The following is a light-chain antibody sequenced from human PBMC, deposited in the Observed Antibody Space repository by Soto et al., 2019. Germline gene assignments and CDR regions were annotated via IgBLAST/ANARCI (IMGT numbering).Light chain of an antibody. J-gene: IGLJ2*01. Sequence: QSALTQPPSVSGAPGQRVTISCTGSSSNIGAGYDAHWYQQLPGRAPKLLIYGNTNRPSGVPDRFSGSKSGTSASLAITGLQAEDEADYYCLSFDSSLSVVFGGGTKLTVL. V-gene: IGLV1-40*01. CDR2: GNT. CDR3: LSFDSSLSVV. CDR1: SSNIGAGYD.